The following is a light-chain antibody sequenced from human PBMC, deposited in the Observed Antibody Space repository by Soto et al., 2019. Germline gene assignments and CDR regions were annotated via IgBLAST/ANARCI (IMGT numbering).Light chain of an antibody. CDR1: SSDVDTYNY. V-gene: IGLV2-14*01. CDR2: DVS. J-gene: IGLJ2*01. CDR3: SSYTSSNTLGV. Sequence: QSVLTQPASVSGSPGQSITISCTGTSSDVDTYNYVSWYQQYPGKAPKLIIHDVSDRPSGVSNRFSGSKSGNTVSLTISGLQAEDEADYYCSSYTSSNTLGVFGGGTKLTVL.